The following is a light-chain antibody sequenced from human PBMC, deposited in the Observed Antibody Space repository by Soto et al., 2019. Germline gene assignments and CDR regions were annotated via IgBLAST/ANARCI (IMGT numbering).Light chain of an antibody. CDR1: QSVNSLY. Sequence: EIALTQSPGTLSLSPGERATLSCRASQSVNSLYLAWYQQKPGQAPRLLIYGASSRATGIPDRFSGSGSGTDFTLTISRLEPEDFAVYYCQWYSGSQPFAGGTKVDI. J-gene: IGKJ4*01. CDR2: GAS. CDR3: QWYSGSQP. V-gene: IGKV3-20*01.